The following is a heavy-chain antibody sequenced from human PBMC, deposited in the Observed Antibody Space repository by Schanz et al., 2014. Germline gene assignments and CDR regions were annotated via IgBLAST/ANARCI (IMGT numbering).Heavy chain of an antibody. J-gene: IGHJ4*02. CDR1: GFTLTSYA. Sequence: EVQVVESGGGLVQPGGSLRLSCEASGFTLTSYALTWVRQAPGKGLEWVAGISGSGGSTDYADSVKGRFTVSRDNAKSTLFLQMDSLRPEDTAVYYCAKDLPSDYYIAYWGQGTLVTVSS. CDR3: AKDLPSDYYIAY. CDR2: ISGSGGST. D-gene: IGHD3-22*01. V-gene: IGHV3-23*04.